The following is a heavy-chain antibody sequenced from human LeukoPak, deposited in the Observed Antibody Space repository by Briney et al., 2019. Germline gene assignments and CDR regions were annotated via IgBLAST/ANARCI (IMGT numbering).Heavy chain of an antibody. D-gene: IGHD6-6*01. CDR2: TYNSGST. V-gene: IGHV4-61*01. CDR1: GDSVSSDSYY. J-gene: IGHJ3*02. Sequence: SETLSLTCSVSGDSVSSDSYYWSWIRQPPGKGLEWIGYTYNSGSTNYNPSLKSRITISVETSKNQFSLKLNSVTAADTAVYYCARGKYSSSDAFDIWGQGTMVTVSS. CDR3: ARGKYSSSDAFDI.